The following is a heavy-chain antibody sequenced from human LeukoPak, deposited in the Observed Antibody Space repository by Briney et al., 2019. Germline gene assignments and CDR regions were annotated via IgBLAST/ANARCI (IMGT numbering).Heavy chain of an antibody. CDR1: GFTFSSYA. J-gene: IGHJ4*02. CDR2: ISGSGGKT. Sequence: GGSLRLSCAASGFTFSSYAMSWVRQAPGKGLEWVSGISGSGGKTYYADSVKGRFTISRDNSKSTLYLQMNSLRAEDTAVYYCAKVVDCGGDCYSDYWGQGSLVTVSS. CDR3: AKVVDCGGDCYSDY. V-gene: IGHV3-23*01. D-gene: IGHD2-21*02.